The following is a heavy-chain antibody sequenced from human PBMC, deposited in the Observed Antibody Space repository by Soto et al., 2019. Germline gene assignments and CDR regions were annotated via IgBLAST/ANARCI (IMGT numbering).Heavy chain of an antibody. V-gene: IGHV3-48*03. CDR2: ISSSGSTI. CDR3: ARANVLRYFDWLAAVDL. CDR1: GFTFSSYE. D-gene: IGHD3-9*01. Sequence: GGSLRLSCAASGFTFSSYEMNWVRQAPGKGLEWVSYISSSGSTIYYADSVKGRFTISRDNAKNSLYLQMNSLRAEDTAVYYCARANVLRYFDWLAAVDLWGQGTMVTVSS. J-gene: IGHJ3*01.